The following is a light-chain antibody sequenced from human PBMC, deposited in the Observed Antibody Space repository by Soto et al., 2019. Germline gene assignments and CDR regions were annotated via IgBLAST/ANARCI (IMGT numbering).Light chain of an antibody. CDR2: AAS. J-gene: IGKJ2*01. Sequence: IQLTQSPSSLSASVGDRVTITCRASQVINSFLAWYQQKPGKAQKLLIYAASSLQTGVQSRLSGSGSATEFTLTIRSLQPEDFATYFCKQSYSAQYTVGQGTKVDIK. CDR1: QVINSF. V-gene: IGKV1-39*01. CDR3: KQSYSAQYT.